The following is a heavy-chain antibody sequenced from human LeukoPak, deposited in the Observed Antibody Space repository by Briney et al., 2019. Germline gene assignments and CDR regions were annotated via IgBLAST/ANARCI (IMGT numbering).Heavy chain of an antibody. J-gene: IGHJ5*02. CDR2: ISSSSSYI. CDR1: GFTFNSYS. Sequence: GGSLRLSCVASGFTFNSYSMNRVRQAPGKGLEWVSSISSSSSYIYYADSVKGRFTISRDNAKNSLYLQMNSLRAEDTAVYYCARDRYYYDSSGYYYTWGQGTLVTVSS. CDR3: ARDRYYYDSSGYYYT. D-gene: IGHD3-22*01. V-gene: IGHV3-21*01.